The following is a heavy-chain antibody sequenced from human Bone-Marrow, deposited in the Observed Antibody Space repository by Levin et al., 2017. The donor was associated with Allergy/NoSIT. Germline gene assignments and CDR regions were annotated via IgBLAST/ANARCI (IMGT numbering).Heavy chain of an antibody. V-gene: IGHV3-30-3*01. D-gene: IGHD3-3*01. CDR3: VRDLPRSRLLEWSSLNWFDP. J-gene: IGHJ5*02. CDR1: GFSFSSYA. Sequence: QSGGSLRLSCAASGFSFSSYALDWVRQAPGKGLEWVAVISYDGSKKYYGDSVKGRFSISRDNSKNTLYLELNSLRAEDTAVYYCVRDLPRSRLLEWSSLNWFDPWGQGTLVTVSS. CDR2: ISYDGSKK.